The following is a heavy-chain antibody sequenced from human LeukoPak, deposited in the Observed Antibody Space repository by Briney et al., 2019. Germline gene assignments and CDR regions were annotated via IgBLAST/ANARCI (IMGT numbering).Heavy chain of an antibody. J-gene: IGHJ6*02. Sequence: PSETLSLTCTVSGGSISSYYWSWIRQPPGKGLEWIGYIYYSGSTNYNPSLKSRVTMSVDTSKNQFSLKLSSVTAADTAVYYCARVGYYDSSGYYWPYYYYYYGMDVWGQGTTVTVSS. CDR3: ARVGYYDSSGYYWPYYYYYYGMDV. CDR1: GGSISSYY. V-gene: IGHV4-59*01. D-gene: IGHD3-22*01. CDR2: IYYSGST.